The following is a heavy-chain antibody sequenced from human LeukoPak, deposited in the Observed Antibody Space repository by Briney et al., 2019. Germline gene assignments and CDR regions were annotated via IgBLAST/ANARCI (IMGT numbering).Heavy chain of an antibody. CDR3: ASVGGVGGTTSGYYYGMDV. CDR1: GASINSGVYY. J-gene: IGHJ6*02. Sequence: PSETLSLTCTVSGASINSGVYYWNWIRQHPVKGLEWIGYIYTSGSTNYNPSLKSRVTMSVDTSKNQFSLKLSSVTAADTAVYYCASVGGVGGTTSGYYYGMDVWGQGTLVTVSS. CDR2: IYTSGST. V-gene: IGHV4-61*08. D-gene: IGHD1-7*01.